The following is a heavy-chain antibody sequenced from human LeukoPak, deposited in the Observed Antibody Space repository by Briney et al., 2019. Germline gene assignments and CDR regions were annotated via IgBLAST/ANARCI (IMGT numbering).Heavy chain of an antibody. CDR3: AKVGGDYYYYGMDV. D-gene: IGHD4-17*01. Sequence: PGRSLRLFCAASGFTFSSYGMHWVRQAPGKGLEWVAIIWYDGSNKYYADSVKGRFTISRDNSKNTLYLQMNSLRVEDTAVYYCAKVGGDYYYYGMDVWGQGTTVTVSS. V-gene: IGHV3-33*03. CDR1: GFTFSSYG. J-gene: IGHJ6*02. CDR2: IWYDGSNK.